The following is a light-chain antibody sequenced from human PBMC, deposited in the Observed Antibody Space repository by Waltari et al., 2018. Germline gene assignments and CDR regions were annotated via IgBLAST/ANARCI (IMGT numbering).Light chain of an antibody. J-gene: IGKJ1*01. V-gene: IGKV1-27*01. CDR1: KGVGDS. Sequence: DIQLTQSPSSLSASAGDRVTIPCRASKGVGDSVPWYQQKPGKPPTLLIYGASTLHSGVPSRFSGSGSETDFTLTINSLQPEDVATYYCQKYNIAPRTFGPGTKVEIK. CDR2: GAS. CDR3: QKYNIAPRT.